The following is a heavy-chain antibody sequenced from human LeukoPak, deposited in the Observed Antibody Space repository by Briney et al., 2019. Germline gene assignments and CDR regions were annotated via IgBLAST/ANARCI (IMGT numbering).Heavy chain of an antibody. J-gene: IGHJ3*02. V-gene: IGHV1-18*01. CDR3: ARDQESRDSSSWDNDAFDI. CDR1: GYTFTSYG. Sequence: GASVKVSCKASGYTFTSYGISWVRQAPGQGLEWMGWISAYNGNTNYAQKLQGRVTMTTDTSTSTAYMELRSLRSDDTAVYYCARDQESRDSSSWDNDAFDIWGQGTMVTVSS. D-gene: IGHD6-13*01. CDR2: ISAYNGNT.